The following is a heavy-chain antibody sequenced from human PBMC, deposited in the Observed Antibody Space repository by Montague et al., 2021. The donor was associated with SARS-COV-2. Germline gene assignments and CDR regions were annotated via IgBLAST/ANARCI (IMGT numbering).Heavy chain of an antibody. J-gene: IGHJ4*02. V-gene: IGHV4-39*01. D-gene: IGHD3-22*01. CDR2: IYYSGST. Sequence: SETLSLTCTVSGGSISSSSYYWGWLRQPPGKGLEWIGSIYYSGSTYYNPSLKSRVTISVDTSKNQFSLKLSSVTAADTAVDYCARHGKTRIAMIVVVIGYFDYWGQGTLVAVSS. CDR3: ARHGKTRIAMIVVVIGYFDY. CDR1: GGSISSSSYY.